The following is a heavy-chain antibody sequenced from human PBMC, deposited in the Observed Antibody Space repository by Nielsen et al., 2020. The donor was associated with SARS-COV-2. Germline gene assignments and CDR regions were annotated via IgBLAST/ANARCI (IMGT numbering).Heavy chain of an antibody. J-gene: IGHJ5*02. Sequence: ASVKVSCKASGYTSTIYAISWVRQAPGQGLEWLGWISPYNGNTNYAQKLQGRVTMTTDTSTSTAYMELRSLRSDDTAVYYCARDFTMVRGVIPGWFDPRGQGTLVTVSS. CDR1: GYTSTIYA. V-gene: IGHV1-18*01. D-gene: IGHD3-10*01. CDR3: ARDFTMVRGVIPGWFDP. CDR2: ISPYNGNT.